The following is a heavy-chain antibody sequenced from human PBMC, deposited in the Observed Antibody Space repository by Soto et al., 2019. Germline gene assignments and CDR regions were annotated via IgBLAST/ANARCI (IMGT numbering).Heavy chain of an antibody. V-gene: IGHV1-18*01. CDR1: GYTFTGYG. CDR3: ARGAVVAATRDNWFDP. J-gene: IGHJ5*02. Sequence: ASVKVSCKASGYTFTGYGISWVRQAPGQGLEWMGWISAYNGNTNYAQKLQGRVTMTTDTSTSTAYMELRSLRSDDTAVYYCARGAVVAATRDNWFDPWGQGTLVTVSS. CDR2: ISAYNGNT. D-gene: IGHD2-15*01.